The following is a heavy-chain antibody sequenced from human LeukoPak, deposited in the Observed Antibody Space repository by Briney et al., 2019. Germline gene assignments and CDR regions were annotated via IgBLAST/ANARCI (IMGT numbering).Heavy chain of an antibody. D-gene: IGHD3-16*01. J-gene: IGHJ5*02. Sequence: PSETLSLTCTVSGGSISSSSYYWGWIRQPPGKGLEWIGSIYYSGSTYYNPSLKSRVTISVDTSKNQFSLKLSSVTAADTAVYYCARGEPETEFWGDCRIWFDPWGQGTLVTVSS. CDR3: ARGEPETEFWGDCRIWFDP. V-gene: IGHV4-39*07. CDR1: GGSISSSSYY. CDR2: IYYSGST.